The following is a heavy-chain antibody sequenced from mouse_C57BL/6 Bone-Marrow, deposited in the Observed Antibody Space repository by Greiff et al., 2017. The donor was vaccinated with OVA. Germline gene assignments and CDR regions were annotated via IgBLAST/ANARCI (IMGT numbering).Heavy chain of an antibody. J-gene: IGHJ3*01. D-gene: IGHD3-3*01. Sequence: VQLQQPGAELVKPGASVKVSCKASGYTFTSYWMHWVKQRPGQGLEWIGRIHASDSDNYYNQKLKGKAAWTVYKASSTAYRQLSSLTSEDSAVYYGAMGGTGCAYWGQGTLVTVSA. CDR3: AMGGTGCAY. CDR2: IHASDSDN. CDR1: GYTFTSYW. V-gene: IGHV1-74*01.